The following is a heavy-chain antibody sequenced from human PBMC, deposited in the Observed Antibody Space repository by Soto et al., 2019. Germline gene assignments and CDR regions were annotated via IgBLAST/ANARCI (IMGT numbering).Heavy chain of an antibody. Sequence: SWTLYLTCAFSGESMNTAYYWRWFRKAPGKGLEWIGHVYYTGGTFCSPSLKSRLALSVDTSKNQFSLRLRSVPAADPAVYYCARDTASKDYDSHSYYPHFDSYGQGALGTVAS. V-gene: IGHV4-30-4*01. D-gene: IGHD3-22*01. CDR2: VYYTGGT. J-gene: IGHJ5*01. CDR3: ARDTASKDYDSHSYYPHFDS. CDR1: GESMNTAYY.